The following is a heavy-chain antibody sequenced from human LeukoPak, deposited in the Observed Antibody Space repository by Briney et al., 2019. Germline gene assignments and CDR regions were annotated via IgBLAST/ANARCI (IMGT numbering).Heavy chain of an antibody. Sequence: SETQSLTCTVSGGSISSGGYYWSWIRQHPGKGLEWIGYIYYSGSTYYNPSLKSRVTISVDTSKSQFSLKLSSVTAADTAVYYCARDSDYGDWADAFDIWGQGTMVTVSS. V-gene: IGHV4-31*03. D-gene: IGHD4-17*01. CDR2: IYYSGST. J-gene: IGHJ3*02. CDR3: ARDSDYGDWADAFDI. CDR1: GGSISSGGYY.